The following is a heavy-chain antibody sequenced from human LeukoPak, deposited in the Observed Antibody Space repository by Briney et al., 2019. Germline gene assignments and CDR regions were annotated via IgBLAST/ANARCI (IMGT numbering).Heavy chain of an antibody. D-gene: IGHD1-1*01. V-gene: IGHV3-9*03. CDR3: AKGLRRTTGTPDAFDI. Sequence: GRSLRLSCAASGFTFDDYAMHWVRQAPGKGLEWVSGISWNSGSIGYADSVKGRFTISRDNAKNSLYLQMNRLRAEDMALYYCAKGLRRTTGTPDAFDIWGQGTMVTVSS. CDR1: GFTFDDYA. CDR2: ISWNSGSI. J-gene: IGHJ3*02.